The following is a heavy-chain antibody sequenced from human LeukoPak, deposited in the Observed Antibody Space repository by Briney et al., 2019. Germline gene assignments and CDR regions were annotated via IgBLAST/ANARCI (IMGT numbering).Heavy chain of an antibody. CDR1: GGTFSSYA. V-gene: IGHV1-69*06. D-gene: IGHD5-12*01. CDR2: IIPIFGTA. CDR3: ARLSGYGLHYYYHMDV. J-gene: IGHJ6*03. Sequence: SVKVSCKASGGTFSSYAISWVRQAPGQGLEWMGGIIPIFGTANYAQKFQGRVTITADKSTSTAYMELSSLGSEDTAVYYCARLSGYGLHYYYHMDVWGKGTTVTVSS.